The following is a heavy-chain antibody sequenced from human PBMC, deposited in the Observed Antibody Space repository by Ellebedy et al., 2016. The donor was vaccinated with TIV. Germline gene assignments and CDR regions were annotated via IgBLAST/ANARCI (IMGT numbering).Heavy chain of an antibody. J-gene: IGHJ4*02. Sequence: PGGSLRLSCAASGFTFSGYYMSRFRQAPGKGPEWVSYISYSGDLMYYADSVKGRFTTSRDNAGNSLYLQMNSLRAEDTAVYYCARLGVIAAAGASDYWGQGTLVTVSS. D-gene: IGHD6-13*01. V-gene: IGHV3-11*01. CDR1: GFTFSGYY. CDR2: ISYSGDLM. CDR3: ARLGVIAAAGASDY.